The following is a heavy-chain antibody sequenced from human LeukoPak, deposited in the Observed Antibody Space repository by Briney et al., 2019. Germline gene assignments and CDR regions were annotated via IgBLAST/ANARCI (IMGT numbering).Heavy chain of an antibody. V-gene: IGHV3-23*01. CDR1: GFTFSSYA. CDR2: ISGSGGST. CDR3: AKDYGSGWYESYSFDY. D-gene: IGHD6-19*01. Sequence: HPGGSLRLSCAASGFTFSSYAMSWVRQAPGKGLEWVSAISGSGGSTYYADSVKGRFTISRDNSKNTLYLQMNSLRAEDTAVYYCAKDYGSGWYESYSFDYWGQGTLVTVSS. J-gene: IGHJ4*02.